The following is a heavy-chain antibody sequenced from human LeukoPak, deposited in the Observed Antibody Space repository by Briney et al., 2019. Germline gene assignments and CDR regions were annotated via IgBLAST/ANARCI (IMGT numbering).Heavy chain of an antibody. D-gene: IGHD3-22*01. CDR2: IYHSGST. CDR3: ARGQSITMIVVVIRQYYFDY. J-gene: IGHJ4*02. CDR1: GGSISSGGYS. V-gene: IGHV4-30-2*01. Sequence: PSETLSLTCAVSGGSISSGGYSWSWIRQPPGKGLEWIGYIYHSGSTYYNPSLKSRVTISVDRSKNQYSLKLSSVTAADTAVYYCARGQSITMIVVVIRQYYFDYWGQGTLVTVSS.